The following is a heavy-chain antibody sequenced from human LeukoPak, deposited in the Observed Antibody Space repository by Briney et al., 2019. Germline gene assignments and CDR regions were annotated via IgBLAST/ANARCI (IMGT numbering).Heavy chain of an antibody. V-gene: IGHV1-69*05. CDR3: ASGYYHDSSGYSYYFDY. CDR2: IIPIFGTA. Sequence: SVKVSCKASGGTFSSYAISWVRQAPGQGLEWMGRIIPIFGTANYAQKFQGRVTITTDESTSTAYMELSSLRSEDTAVYYCASGYYHDSSGYSYYFDYWGQGTLVTVSS. D-gene: IGHD3-22*01. J-gene: IGHJ4*02. CDR1: GGTFSSYA.